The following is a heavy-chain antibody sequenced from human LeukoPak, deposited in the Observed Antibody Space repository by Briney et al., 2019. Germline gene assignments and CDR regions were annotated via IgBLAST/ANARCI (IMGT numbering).Heavy chain of an antibody. CDR2: INPNSGGT. J-gene: IGHJ4*02. V-gene: IGHV1-2*02. D-gene: IGHD2-2*01. CDR3: ARARAYQMVSTLDY. CDR1: GYTFTGYY. Sequence: GASVKVSCKASGYTFTGYYMHWVRQAPGQGLEWMGWINPNSGGTNYAQKFQGRVTMTRDTSISTAYMELSRLRSDDTAVYSCARARAYQMVSTLDYWGQGTLVTVSS.